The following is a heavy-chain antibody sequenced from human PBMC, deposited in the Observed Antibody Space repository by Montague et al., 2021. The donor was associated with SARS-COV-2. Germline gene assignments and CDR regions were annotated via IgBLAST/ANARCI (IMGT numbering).Heavy chain of an antibody. D-gene: IGHD1-26*01. CDR1: GDSVSSNNAA. CDR2: TCYRSEGYF. V-gene: IGHV6-1*01. CDR3: ARYSYSGTYFGLNDAFDL. J-gene: IGHJ3*01. Sequence: CAISGDSVSSNNAAWNWIRQSPSRGLEWLGRTCYRSEGYFDYAIPLRGRITINPDTSKNQFSLQLDSVTLDDTAVYYCARYSYSGTYFGLNDAFDLWGQGTLVTVSS.